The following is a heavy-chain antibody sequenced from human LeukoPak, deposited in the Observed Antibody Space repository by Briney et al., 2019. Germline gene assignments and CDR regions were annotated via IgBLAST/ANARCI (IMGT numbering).Heavy chain of an antibody. CDR3: AREEWAAAGLMDY. CDR1: GGTFSSYA. Sequence: GASVKVSCKASGGTFSSYAISWVRQAPGQGLEWMGRIIPILGIANYAQKFQGRVTITADKSTSTAYMELNSLRAEDTAVYYCAREEWAAAGLMDYWGQGTLVTVSS. V-gene: IGHV1-69*04. CDR2: IIPILGIA. D-gene: IGHD6-13*01. J-gene: IGHJ4*02.